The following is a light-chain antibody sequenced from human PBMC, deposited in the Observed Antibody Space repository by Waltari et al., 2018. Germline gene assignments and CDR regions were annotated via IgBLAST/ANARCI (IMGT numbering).Light chain of an antibody. CDR3: QQSYSLPLT. V-gene: IGKV1-39*01. CDR2: SAF. CDR1: RTISND. Sequence: DIQMTQSPSSLSASLEDRFTITCRASRTISNDLNWYQQKPGKAPKLLIYSAFRLQSGVPSRFSGGGSGTDFTLTISSLQAEDFATYYCQQSYSLPLTFGGGTKVEMK. J-gene: IGKJ4*01.